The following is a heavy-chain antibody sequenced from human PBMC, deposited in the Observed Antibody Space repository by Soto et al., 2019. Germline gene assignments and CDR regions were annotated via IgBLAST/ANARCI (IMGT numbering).Heavy chain of an antibody. Sequence: SETLSLTGAVSGGSISSGGYSLSWIRQPPGKGLEWIGYIYHSGSTYYTPSLKSRVTISVDRSKNQFSLKLSSVTAADTAVYYCARGGAPCSGGSCYSHYYFDYWGQGTLVTVSS. CDR3: ARGGAPCSGGSCYSHYYFDY. CDR2: IYHSGST. D-gene: IGHD2-15*01. V-gene: IGHV4-30-2*01. CDR1: GGSISSGGYS. J-gene: IGHJ4*02.